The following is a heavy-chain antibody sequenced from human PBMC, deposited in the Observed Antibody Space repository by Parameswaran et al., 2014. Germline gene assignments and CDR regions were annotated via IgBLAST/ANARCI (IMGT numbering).Heavy chain of an antibody. Sequence: RWIRQPPGKGLEWVSYNTETAIHYGDSVKGRFTISKDNANNSLFLQMTSLRVEDTAVYYCARDFLGLITSWGQGTQVTVSS. CDR2: NTETAI. D-gene: IGHD3/OR15-3a*01. J-gene: IGHJ4*02. V-gene: IGHV3-11*04. CDR3: ARDFLGLITS.